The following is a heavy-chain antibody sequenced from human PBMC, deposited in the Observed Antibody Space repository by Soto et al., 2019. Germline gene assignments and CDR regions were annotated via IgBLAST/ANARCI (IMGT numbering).Heavy chain of an antibody. Sequence: EVQLVESGGGLVQPGGSLRLSCAASGFTFSRYWMHWVRQAPGERPVWVSRISTDGSTTAYADSVKGRFTVSRDNAKNTMYMLMNSLRADDTHVYYCARSSDGVDYWGQGTLVTVSS. D-gene: IGHD1-26*01. V-gene: IGHV3-74*01. CDR2: ISTDGSTT. J-gene: IGHJ4*02. CDR3: ARSSDGVDY. CDR1: GFTFSRYW.